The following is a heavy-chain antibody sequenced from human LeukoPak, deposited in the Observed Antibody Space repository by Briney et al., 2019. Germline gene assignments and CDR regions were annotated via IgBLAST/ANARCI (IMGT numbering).Heavy chain of an antibody. Sequence: GGSLRLSCAASEFTFTDYWMFWVRQAPGKGLVRVSRINGGGSGTSYADSVKGRFTISRDNAKNTLYLHMNSLRAEDTALYYCARHRSGWSFDYWGHGTLVTVSS. D-gene: IGHD2-15*01. CDR3: ARHRSGWSFDY. J-gene: IGHJ4*01. CDR1: EFTFTDYW. V-gene: IGHV3-74*01. CDR2: INGGGSGT.